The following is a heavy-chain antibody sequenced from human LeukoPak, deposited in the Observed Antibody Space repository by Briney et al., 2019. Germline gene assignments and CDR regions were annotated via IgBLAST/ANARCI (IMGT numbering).Heavy chain of an antibody. CDR3: ARESSGWSKDY. J-gene: IGHJ4*02. D-gene: IGHD6-19*01. CDR2: IHKAGTES. Sequence: VGSLRLSCAASGFTFTDYWMTWVRQVPGKGLEWVANIHKAGTESYYVDSVKGRFAISRDNAKNSLYLQMNSLRAEDTAVYYCARESSGWSKDYWGQGTLVTVSS. V-gene: IGHV3-7*01. CDR1: GFTFTDYW.